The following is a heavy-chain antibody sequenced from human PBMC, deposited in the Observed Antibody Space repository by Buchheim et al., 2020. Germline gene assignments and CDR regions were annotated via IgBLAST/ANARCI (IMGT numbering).Heavy chain of an antibody. D-gene: IGHD1-26*01. J-gene: IGHJ4*02. Sequence: QLQLQESGSRLVKPSQTLSLTCVVSGGSISSDGYSWNWIRQPPGKALEWIGYVYHSGNTNYNPSLKSRVTISIDRSTNQFSLRLTSVTAADTAVYYCARNIVGSSTFDYWGQGT. CDR1: GGSISSDGYS. V-gene: IGHV4-30-2*01. CDR3: ARNIVGSSTFDY. CDR2: VYHSGNT.